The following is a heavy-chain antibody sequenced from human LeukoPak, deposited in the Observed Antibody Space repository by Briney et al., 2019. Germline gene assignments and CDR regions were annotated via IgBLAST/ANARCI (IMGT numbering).Heavy chain of an antibody. CDR2: IDPSDSYT. J-gene: IGHJ4*02. Sequence: GASLQISCKGSGYIFTSYWISWVRQLPGKGLEWMGNIDPSDSYTNYSPSFQGHVTISADKSISTAYLQWSSLKASDIARYYCARHGQQSGYPRHFVYWGQGGLVSVCS. V-gene: IGHV5-10-1*01. D-gene: IGHD5-12*01. CDR1: GYIFTSYW. CDR3: ARHGQQSGYPRHFVY.